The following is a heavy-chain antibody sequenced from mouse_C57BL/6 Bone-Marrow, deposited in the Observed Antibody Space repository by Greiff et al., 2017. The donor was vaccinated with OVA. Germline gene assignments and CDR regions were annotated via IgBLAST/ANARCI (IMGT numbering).Heavy chain of an antibody. CDR3: ARWGRNYGSSWYFDY. Sequence: QQSGQGLEWIGEIDPSDSYTNYNQKFKGKATLTVDTSSSTAYMQLSSLTSEDSAVYYCARWGRNYGSSWYFDYWGQGTTLTVSS. CDR2: IDPSDSYT. D-gene: IGHD1-1*01. V-gene: IGHV1-50*01. J-gene: IGHJ2*01.